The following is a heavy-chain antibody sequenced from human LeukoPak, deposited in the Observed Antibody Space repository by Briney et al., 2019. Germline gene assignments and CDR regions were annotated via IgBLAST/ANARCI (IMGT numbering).Heavy chain of an antibody. D-gene: IGHD2-2*01. Sequence: PSETLSLTCTVSGGSMSPYHWGWIRQPPGKGLEWTGYIYYSGSTNYNPSLNSRVTISVDTSKNQFSLRLSSVTAADTAVYYCARGLKGEVVVVPAAPNYFDYWGQGTLVTVSS. CDR1: GGSMSPYH. J-gene: IGHJ4*02. V-gene: IGHV4-59*12. CDR2: IYYSGST. CDR3: ARGLKGEVVVVPAAPNYFDY.